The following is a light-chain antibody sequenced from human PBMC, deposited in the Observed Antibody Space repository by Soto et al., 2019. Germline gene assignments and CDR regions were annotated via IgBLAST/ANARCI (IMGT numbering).Light chain of an antibody. CDR1: QSVRSN. CDR3: QQYDNWPRT. V-gene: IGKV3-15*01. CDR2: DAS. Sequence: EKVMTQSPATLSVSPGERATLSCGASQSVRSNVAWYQQKPGQPPRLLIYDASTRATGIPSRFSGSGSGTEFTPTISSLKSEDFAVYYCQQYDNWPRTFGQGTKVDIK. J-gene: IGKJ1*01.